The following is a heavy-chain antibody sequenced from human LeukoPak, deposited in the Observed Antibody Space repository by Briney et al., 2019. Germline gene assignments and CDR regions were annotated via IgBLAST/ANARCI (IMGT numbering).Heavy chain of an antibody. Sequence: SETLSLTCTVSGGSIRSSYYYWGWIRQPPGKGLEWIGEINHSGSTNYNPSLKSRVTISVDTSKNQFSLKLSSVTAADTAVYYCARGQGGATPRYYYGMDVWGQGTTVTVSS. CDR2: INHSGST. D-gene: IGHD1-26*01. CDR1: GGSIRSSYYY. V-gene: IGHV4-39*07. J-gene: IGHJ6*02. CDR3: ARGQGGATPRYYYGMDV.